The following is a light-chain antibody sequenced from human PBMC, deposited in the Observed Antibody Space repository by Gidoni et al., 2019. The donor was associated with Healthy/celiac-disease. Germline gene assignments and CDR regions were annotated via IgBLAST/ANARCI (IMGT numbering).Light chain of an antibody. V-gene: IGLV2-14*01. Sequence: QSALTQPASVSGSPGQSITISCTGPSSDVGGYNYVSWYQQHPGKAPKLMIYEVSNRPSGVPDRFSGSKSGNTASLTISGLQAEDEADYYCSSYTSSSTGVVFGGGTKLTVL. CDR1: SSDVGGYNY. J-gene: IGLJ2*01. CDR3: SSYTSSSTGVV. CDR2: EVS.